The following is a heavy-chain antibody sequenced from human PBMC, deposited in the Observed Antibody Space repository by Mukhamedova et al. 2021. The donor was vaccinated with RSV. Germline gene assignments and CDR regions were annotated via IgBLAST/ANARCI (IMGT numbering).Heavy chain of an antibody. V-gene: IGHV3-23*01. CDR3: AKDPSTETTFCYFYL. D-gene: IGHD4-17*01. CDR2: ITGAGVNT. J-gene: IGHJ2*01. Sequence: RQAPGKGLEWVSSITGAGVNTYYADSVKGRFTVSRDNSKNTLYLHINSLIAEDTAIYYCAKDPSTETTFCYFYLCRRGTLVTFSS.